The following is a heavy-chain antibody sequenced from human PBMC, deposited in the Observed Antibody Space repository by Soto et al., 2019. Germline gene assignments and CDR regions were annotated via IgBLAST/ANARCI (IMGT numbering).Heavy chain of an antibody. CDR1: GFTFSNYA. CDR3: AKDRLYCSGGSCYTSGNY. J-gene: IGHJ4*02. CDR2: ISGSGGST. V-gene: IGHV3-23*01. Sequence: EVQLLESGGGLVQPGGSLRLSCAASGFTFSNYAMSWVRQAPGKGLEWVSAISGSGGSTYYADSVKGRFTISRDNSKNTLYLQMNSLRAEDTAVYYCAKDRLYCSGGSCYTSGNYWGQGTLVTVSS. D-gene: IGHD2-15*01.